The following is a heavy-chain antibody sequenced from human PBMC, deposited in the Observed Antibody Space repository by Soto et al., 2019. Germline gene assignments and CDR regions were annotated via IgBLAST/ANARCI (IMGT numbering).Heavy chain of an antibody. CDR3: ARDSVRYCTNGVCYFNWFDP. D-gene: IGHD2-8*01. V-gene: IGHV3-21*01. J-gene: IGHJ5*02. CDR2: ISSSSSYI. Sequence: GGSLRLSCAASGFTFSSYSMNWVRQAPGKGLEWVSSISSSSSYIYYADSVKGRFTISRDNAKNSLYLQMNSLRAEDTAVYYCARDSVRYCTNGVCYFNWFDPWGQGTLVTVSS. CDR1: GFTFSSYS.